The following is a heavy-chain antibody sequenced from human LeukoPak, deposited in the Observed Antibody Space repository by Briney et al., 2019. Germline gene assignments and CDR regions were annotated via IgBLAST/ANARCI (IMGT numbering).Heavy chain of an antibody. CDR1: GYSFTSYW. CDR3: ARRPGNYVDY. V-gene: IGHV5-51*01. CDR2: IYPGDSDT. Sequence: GESLKISCKASGYSFTSYWIGWVRQMPGKGLEYMGIIYPGDSDTKYSPSFQGQVTISADTSISTAYLQWSSLKASDTAMYYCARRPGNYVDYWGQGTLVTVSS. J-gene: IGHJ4*02. D-gene: IGHD1-26*01.